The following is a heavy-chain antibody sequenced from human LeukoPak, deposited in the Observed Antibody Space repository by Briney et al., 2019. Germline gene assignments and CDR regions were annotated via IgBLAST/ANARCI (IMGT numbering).Heavy chain of an antibody. J-gene: IGHJ6*03. D-gene: IGHD3-16*01. V-gene: IGHV3-11*04. CDR3: ARLRDPYYYYYMDV. CDR1: GFSFSDYY. Sequence: GGSLRLSCAASGFSFSDYYMSWVRQAPGKGLEWVSYTSSTGRTIYYADSVKGRFTISRDNAKNSLYLQMNSLRAEDTAVYYCARLRDPYYYYYMDVWGKGTTVTVSS. CDR2: TSSTGRTI.